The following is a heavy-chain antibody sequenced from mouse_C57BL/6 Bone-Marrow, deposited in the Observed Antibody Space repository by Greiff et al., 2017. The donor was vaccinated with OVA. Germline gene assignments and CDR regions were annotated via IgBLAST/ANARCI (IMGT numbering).Heavy chain of an antibody. V-gene: IGHV5-12*01. Sequence: EVKLMESGGGLVQPGGSLKLSCAASGFTFSDYYMYWVRQTPGQRLEWVAYISTGGGSTYYPDTVKGRFTISRDNANNTLYMQLSRLTSEDTAMDDCERARGGRQRSGFAYWGQGTLVTVSA. CDR1: GFTFSDYY. D-gene: IGHD3-2*02. CDR2: ISTGGGST. J-gene: IGHJ3*01. CDR3: ERARGGRQRSGFAY.